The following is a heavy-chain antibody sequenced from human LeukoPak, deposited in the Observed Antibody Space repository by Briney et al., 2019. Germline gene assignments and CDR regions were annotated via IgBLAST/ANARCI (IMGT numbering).Heavy chain of an antibody. D-gene: IGHD3-16*02. CDR2: ISGSGGST. Sequence: GGSLRLSCAASGFTFSSYAMSWVRQAPGKGLEWVSAISGSGGSTYYADSVKGRFTISRDNSKNTLYLQMNSLRAEDTAVYYCAKDLCYDYVWGSYRLTLWGQGTLVTVSS. CDR3: AKDLCYDYVWGSYRLTL. CDR1: GFTFSSYA. J-gene: IGHJ4*02. V-gene: IGHV3-23*01.